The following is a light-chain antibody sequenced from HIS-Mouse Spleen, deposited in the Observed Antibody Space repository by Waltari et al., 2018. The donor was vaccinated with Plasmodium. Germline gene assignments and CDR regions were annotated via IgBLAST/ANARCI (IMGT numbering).Light chain of an antibody. CDR3: AAWDDSLNGVV. CDR1: SSTIGSNT. J-gene: IGLJ2*01. V-gene: IGLV1-44*01. Sequence: QSVLTQPPSPSGTPGQRVPISCSGSSSTIGSNTVTWYQQLPGTAPKLLIYSNNQRPSGVPDRFSGSKSGTSASLAISGLQSEDEADYYCAAWDDSLNGVVFGGGTKLTVL. CDR2: SNN.